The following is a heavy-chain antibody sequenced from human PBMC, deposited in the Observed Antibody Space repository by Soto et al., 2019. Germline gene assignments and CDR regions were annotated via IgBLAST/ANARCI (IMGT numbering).Heavy chain of an antibody. J-gene: IGHJ4*02. Sequence: RSLTCTVSGGSISSYYWSWIRQPPGKGLEWIGYIYYSGSTNYNPSLKSRVTISVDTSKNQFSLKLSSVTAADTAVYYCARAAAVAGVDYWGQGTLVTVSS. CDR1: GGSISSYY. D-gene: IGHD6-19*01. V-gene: IGHV4-59*01. CDR2: IYYSGST. CDR3: ARAAAVAGVDY.